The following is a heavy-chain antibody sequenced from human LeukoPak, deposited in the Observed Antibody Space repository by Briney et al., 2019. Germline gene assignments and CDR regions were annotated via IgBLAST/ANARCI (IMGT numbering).Heavy chain of an antibody. V-gene: IGHV3-30*18. Sequence: QAGGSLRLSCAASGFTFSSYGMHWVRQAPGKGLEWVAVISYDGSNKYYADSVKGRFTISRDNSKNTLYLQMNSLRAEDTAVYYCAKMYYYDSRDPEYYFDYWGQGTLVTVSS. D-gene: IGHD3-22*01. CDR3: AKMYYYDSRDPEYYFDY. CDR2: ISYDGSNK. J-gene: IGHJ4*02. CDR1: GFTFSSYG.